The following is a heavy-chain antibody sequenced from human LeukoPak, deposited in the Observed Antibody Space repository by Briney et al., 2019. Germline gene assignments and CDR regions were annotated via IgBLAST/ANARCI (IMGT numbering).Heavy chain of an antibody. J-gene: IGHJ1*01. CDR2: IYPGDSDT. CDR3: ARQDYDILTGYRYFQH. CDR1: GNRFTSYW. D-gene: IGHD3-9*01. V-gene: IGHV5-51*01. Sequence: GESLKISCKGSGNRFTSYWIGWVRQMPGKGLEWMGIIYPGDSDTRYSPSFQGQVTISADKSISTAYLQWSSLKASDTAMYYCARQDYDILTGYRYFQHWGQGTLVTVSS.